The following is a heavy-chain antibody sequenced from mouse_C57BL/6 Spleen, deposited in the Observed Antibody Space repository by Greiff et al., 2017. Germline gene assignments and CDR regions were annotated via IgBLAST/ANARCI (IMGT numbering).Heavy chain of an antibody. D-gene: IGHD4-1*01. V-gene: IGHV5-16*01. CDR2: INYDGSST. Sequence: EVQLVESAGGLVQPGSSMKLSCTASGFTFSDYYMAWVRQVPEKGLEWVANINYDGSSTYYLDSLKSRFIISRDNAKNILYLQMSSLKSEDTATYYCARDRRTGTFDYWGQGTTLTVSS. CDR3: ARDRRTGTFDY. J-gene: IGHJ2*01. CDR1: GFTFSDYY.